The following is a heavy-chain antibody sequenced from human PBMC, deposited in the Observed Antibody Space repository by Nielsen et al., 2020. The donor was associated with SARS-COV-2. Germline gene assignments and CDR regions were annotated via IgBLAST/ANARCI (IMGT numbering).Heavy chain of an antibody. CDR3: ARASGSDFRRGYYFDN. J-gene: IGHJ4*02. V-gene: IGHV1-69*04. Sequence: SVKVSCKASGGTFSSHAINWVRQAPGQGLEWMGRIIPILVKPNYPQHFQGRVTITADKSTNTVHMELSSLTSEDTAVYYCARASGSDFRRGYYFDNWGQGTLVTRSS. CDR1: GGTFSSHA. D-gene: IGHD3-3*01. CDR2: IIPILVKP.